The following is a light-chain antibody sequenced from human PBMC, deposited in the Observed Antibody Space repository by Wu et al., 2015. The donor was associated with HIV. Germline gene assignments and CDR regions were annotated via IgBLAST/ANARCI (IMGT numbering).Light chain of an antibody. Sequence: EIVLTQSPGTLSLSPGERATLSCRASQSVSSSYLAWYQQKPGQAPRLLIYGASSRATGIPDRFSGSGSGTDFTLTISRLEPEDFAVYYCQQYGSSYTFGRRGPSWRSN. CDR2: GAS. CDR3: QQYGSSYT. CDR1: QSVSSSY. V-gene: IGKV3-20*01. J-gene: IGKJ2*01.